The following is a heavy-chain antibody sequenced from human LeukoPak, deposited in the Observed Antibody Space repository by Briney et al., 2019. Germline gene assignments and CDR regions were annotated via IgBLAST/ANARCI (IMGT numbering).Heavy chain of an antibody. CDR3: AKDRAWGAFAY. CDR1: GFTFSTSW. CDR2: IKHDGSEK. D-gene: IGHD1-26*01. Sequence: GGSLRLSCAASGFTFSTSWMTWVRQAPGKGLEFVANIKHDGSEKYYVDSVQGRFTISRDNSKNTLYLQMNSLRAEDTAIYYCAKDRAWGAFAYWGQGTLVTVSS. V-gene: IGHV3-7*03. J-gene: IGHJ4*02.